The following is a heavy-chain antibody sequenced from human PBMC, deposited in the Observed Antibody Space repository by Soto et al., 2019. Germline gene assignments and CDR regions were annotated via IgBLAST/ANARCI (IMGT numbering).Heavy chain of an antibody. CDR1: GDSVSSNSAA. J-gene: IGHJ6*02. D-gene: IGHD1-7*01. V-gene: IGHV6-1*01. CDR3: ARDDQSKLELQRGCYYYYGMDV. Sequence: QALSLTCAISGDSVSSNSAACNLIRQSPSRGLEWLGRTYYRSKWYNDYAVSVKSRITINPDTSKNQFSLQLNSVTPEDTAVYYCARDDQSKLELQRGCYYYYGMDVWGQGTTVTVSS. CDR2: TYYRSKWYN.